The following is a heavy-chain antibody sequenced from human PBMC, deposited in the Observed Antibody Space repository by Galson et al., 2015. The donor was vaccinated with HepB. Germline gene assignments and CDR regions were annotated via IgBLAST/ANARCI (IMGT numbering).Heavy chain of an antibody. D-gene: IGHD7-27*01. CDR3: ATSVRDWGSTFWYLSV. J-gene: IGHJ2*01. CDR2: ISDSGTST. V-gene: IGHV3-23*01. Sequence: SLRLSCAASGFFFRTYAMSWVRQAPGKGLEWVSGISDSGTSTFYADSLRGRFTISRDNSKNTLFLQMNSLRVEDTAIYYCATSVRDWGSTFWYLSVWGRGTLVT. CDR1: GFFFRTYA.